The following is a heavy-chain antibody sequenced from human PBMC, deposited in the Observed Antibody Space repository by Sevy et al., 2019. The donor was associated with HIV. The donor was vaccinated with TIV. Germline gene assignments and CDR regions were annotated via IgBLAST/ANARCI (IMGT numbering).Heavy chain of an antibody. Sequence: SETLSLTCTVSGGSISSYYWSWIRQPPGKGLEWIGYIYYSGSTNYHPSLKSRVTISVDTSKNQFSLKRSSVTAADTAVYYCARAYYYGSGSSPYYYYGMDVWGQGTTVTVSS. D-gene: IGHD3-10*01. J-gene: IGHJ6*02. V-gene: IGHV4-59*01. CDR3: ARAYYYGSGSSPYYYYGMDV. CDR1: GGSISSYY. CDR2: IYYSGST.